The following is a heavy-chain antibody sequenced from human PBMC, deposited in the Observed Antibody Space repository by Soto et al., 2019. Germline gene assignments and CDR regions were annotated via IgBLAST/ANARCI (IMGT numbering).Heavy chain of an antibody. V-gene: IGHV4-59*08. D-gene: IGHD5-12*01. Sequence: QVQLQESGPGLVKPSETLSLTCTVSGWSISSYYWSWIRQPPGKGLEWIGYIYYRANPNYNPSLKSRVTISQDTSKNQFPLKLSSVTAADTAVYYCARHYGDGYDYLDYWGQGTLVTVSS. J-gene: IGHJ4*02. CDR1: GWSISSYY. CDR2: IYYRANP. CDR3: ARHYGDGYDYLDY.